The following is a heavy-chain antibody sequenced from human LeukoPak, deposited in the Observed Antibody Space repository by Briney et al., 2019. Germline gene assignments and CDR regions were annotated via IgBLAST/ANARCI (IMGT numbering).Heavy chain of an antibody. CDR3: ATVMGSSPSTAYFAY. CDR2: ISNDGRRI. V-gene: IGHV3-23*01. D-gene: IGHD6-6*01. Sequence: PGGSLRLSCGGSGFIFSSNAINWVRQTPGKGLEWLSAISNDGRRIYYTDSVKGRFTTSRDNSRNTVYLQMNGLRVEDTAVYYCATVMGSSPSTAYFAYWGQGTLVTVSS. CDR1: GFIFSSNA. J-gene: IGHJ4*02.